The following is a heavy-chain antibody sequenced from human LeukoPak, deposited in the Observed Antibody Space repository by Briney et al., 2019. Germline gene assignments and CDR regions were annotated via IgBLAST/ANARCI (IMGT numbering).Heavy chain of an antibody. CDR3: AKDGVSARRYFDY. J-gene: IGHJ4*02. CDR1: GFTFSSYW. D-gene: IGHD5/OR15-5a*01. V-gene: IGHV3-7*01. CDR2: IKQDGSEK. Sequence: GGSLRLSCAASGFTFSSYWMSWVRQAPGKGLEWVANIKQDGSEKYYVDSVKGRFTISRDNAKNSLYLQMNSLRAEDTAVYYCAKDGVSARRYFDYWGQGTLVTVSS.